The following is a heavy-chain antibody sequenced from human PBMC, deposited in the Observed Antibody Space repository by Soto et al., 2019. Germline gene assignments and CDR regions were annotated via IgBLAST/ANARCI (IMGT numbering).Heavy chain of an antibody. D-gene: IGHD3-16*02. CDR1: GFTFSRYS. Sequence: GGSLRLSCAASGFTFSRYSMIWVRQAPGQGLEWVSFISSSSAYIYYADSVKGRFTISRDNAKNSLYPQMNSLRAEDTAVYHCARDHFDDYIWGSYRYGAFDIWGQGTMVTVSS. CDR2: ISSSSAYI. J-gene: IGHJ3*02. CDR3: ARDHFDDYIWGSYRYGAFDI. V-gene: IGHV3-21*01.